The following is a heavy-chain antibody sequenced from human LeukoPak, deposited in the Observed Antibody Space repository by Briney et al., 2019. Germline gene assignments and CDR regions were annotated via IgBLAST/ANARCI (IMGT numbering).Heavy chain of an antibody. V-gene: IGHV3-21*01. CDR2: ISSSSSSCI. Sequence: PGGSLRLSCAASGFTFSSYNMNWVRQAPGKGLEWVSSISSSSSSCIYYAESVKGRFTISRDNAKNSLYLQMNSLRAEDTAVYYCAREQSYGSGSYYVCYFDYWGQGTLVTVSS. CDR1: GFTFSSYN. J-gene: IGHJ4*02. CDR3: AREQSYGSGSYYVCYFDY. D-gene: IGHD3-10*01.